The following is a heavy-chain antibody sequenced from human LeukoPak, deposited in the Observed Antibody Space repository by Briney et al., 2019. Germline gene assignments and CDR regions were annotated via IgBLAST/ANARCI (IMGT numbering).Heavy chain of an antibody. D-gene: IGHD4-17*01. Sequence: SVKVSCKASGGTFISYAISWVRQAPGQGLEWMGGIIPVFGTANYAQKFQGRVTITTDESTSTAYMELSSLRSEDTAVYYCARAVSHGYGDLPNWFDPWGQGTLVTVSS. CDR2: IIPVFGTA. CDR1: GGTFISYA. J-gene: IGHJ5*02. CDR3: ARAVSHGYGDLPNWFDP. V-gene: IGHV1-69*05.